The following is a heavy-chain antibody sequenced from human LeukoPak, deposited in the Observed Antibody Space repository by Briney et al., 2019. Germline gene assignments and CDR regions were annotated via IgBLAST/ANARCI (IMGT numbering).Heavy chain of an antibody. CDR3: AREMYSGYDGAFDY. J-gene: IGHJ4*02. Sequence: GGSLRLSCAASGFTVSSNYMSWVRQAPGKGLEWVSVIYSGGSTYYADSVKGRSTISRDNSKNTLYLQMNSLRAEDTAVYYCAREMYSGYDGAFDYWGQGTLVTVSS. CDR2: IYSGGST. CDR1: GFTVSSNY. V-gene: IGHV3-53*01. D-gene: IGHD5-12*01.